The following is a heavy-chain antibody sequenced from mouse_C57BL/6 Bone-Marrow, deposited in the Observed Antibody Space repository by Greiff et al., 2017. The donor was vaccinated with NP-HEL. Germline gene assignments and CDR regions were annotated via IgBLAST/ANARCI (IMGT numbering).Heavy chain of an antibody. CDR3: ARSGLWGTTVVEPYWYFDV. D-gene: IGHD1-1*01. J-gene: IGHJ1*03. CDR1: GYTFTSYW. V-gene: IGHV1-64*01. Sequence: LQQPGAELVKPGASVKLSCKASGYTFTSYWMHWVKQRPGQGLEWIGMIHPNSGSTNYNEKFKSKATLTVDKSSSTAYMQLSSLTSEDSAVYYCARSGLWGTTVVEPYWYFDVWGTGTTVTVSS. CDR2: IHPNSGST.